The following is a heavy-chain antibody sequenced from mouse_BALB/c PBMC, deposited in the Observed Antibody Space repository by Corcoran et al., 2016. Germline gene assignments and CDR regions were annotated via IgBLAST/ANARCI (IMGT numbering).Heavy chain of an antibody. CDR2: INTYTGEP. D-gene: IGHD4-1*01. CDR3: ARMGPDIDY. J-gene: IGHJ2*01. CDR1: GYSFTNYG. Sequence: QIQLVQSGPELMKHGETVKISCKASGYSFTNYGMNWVKQVPGKGLKWMGWINTYTGEPKYADDFKGRFAFSLETSASTAYLQINNIKNEDTAKYFCARMGPDIDYWGQGTTLTVSS. V-gene: IGHV9-3-1*01.